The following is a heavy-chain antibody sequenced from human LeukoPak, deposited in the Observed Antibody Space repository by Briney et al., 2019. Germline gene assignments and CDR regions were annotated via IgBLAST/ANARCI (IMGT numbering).Heavy chain of an antibody. CDR2: INASGGST. J-gene: IGHJ6*03. CDR3: ARDPGYFDSSGYSNENYYYYYMDV. Sequence: ASVKASCKAIGYTFSSYYMHWVRQAPGQGLEWMGVINASGGSTSYTTYAQKFQGRLTMTMDKSTSTVYMELSSLRSEDTAVYYCARDPGYFDSSGYSNENYYYYYMDVWGIGTAVTISS. CDR1: GYTFSSYY. D-gene: IGHD3-22*01. V-gene: IGHV1-46*01.